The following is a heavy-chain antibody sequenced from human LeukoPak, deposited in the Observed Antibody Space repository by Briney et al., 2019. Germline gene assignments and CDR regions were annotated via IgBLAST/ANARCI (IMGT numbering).Heavy chain of an antibody. Sequence: SETLSLTRAVYGGSFSGYYWSWIRQPPGKGLEWIGYIYYSGSTSYNPSLKSRVTISVDTSKNQFSLKLSSVTAADTAVYYCARRPYYYESSGYYYGMDVWGQGTTVTVSS. CDR2: IYYSGST. CDR3: ARRPYYYESSGYYYGMDV. J-gene: IGHJ6*02. V-gene: IGHV4-59*08. CDR1: GGSFSGYY. D-gene: IGHD3-22*01.